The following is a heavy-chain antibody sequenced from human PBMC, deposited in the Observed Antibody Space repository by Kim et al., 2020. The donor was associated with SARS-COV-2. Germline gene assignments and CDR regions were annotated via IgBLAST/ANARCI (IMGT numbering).Heavy chain of an antibody. J-gene: IGHJ3*02. Sequence: AHSVKGRFTISRDNSKNTLYLQMNSLRAEDTAVYYCAKDYVELVPHAFDIWGQGTMVTVSS. V-gene: IGHV3-23*01. CDR3: AKDYVELVPHAFDI. D-gene: IGHD6-13*01.